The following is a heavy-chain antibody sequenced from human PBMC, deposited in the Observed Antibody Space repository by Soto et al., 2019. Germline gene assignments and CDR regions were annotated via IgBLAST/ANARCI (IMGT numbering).Heavy chain of an antibody. V-gene: IGHV4-31*03. Sequence: SSETLSLTCTASGVSISSGGYYWSWVRQHPGKGLEWIGYIYHTGSTYFSPSLKSRLSMSLDTSKNQFSLKLSSVTAADTAVYYCAIRSGKGGDGLDVWGQGTTVTVSS. J-gene: IGHJ6*02. CDR2: IYHTGST. CDR1: GVSISSGGYY. CDR3: AIRSGKGGDGLDV. D-gene: IGHD3-10*01.